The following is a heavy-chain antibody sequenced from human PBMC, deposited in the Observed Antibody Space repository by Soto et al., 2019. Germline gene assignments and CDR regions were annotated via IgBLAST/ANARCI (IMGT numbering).Heavy chain of an antibody. D-gene: IGHD2-15*01. Sequence: PSETLSLTCTVSGGSFSSYYWSWIRQPPGKGLEWIGYIYYTGSIIYNPSLKSRVTMSVDMSMKQFSLKLNSVTAADMAVYYCARTTTLENYFDYWGQGTLVTVSS. CDR3: ARTTTLENYFDY. CDR1: GGSFSSYY. J-gene: IGHJ4*02. CDR2: IYYTGSI. V-gene: IGHV4-59*01.